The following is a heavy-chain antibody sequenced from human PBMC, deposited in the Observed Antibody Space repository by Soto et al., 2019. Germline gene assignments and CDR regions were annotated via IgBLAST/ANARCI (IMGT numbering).Heavy chain of an antibody. V-gene: IGHV3-30*03. Sequence: QGQLVESGGGMVQPGKSLRLSCAASGFSLTNNAMQRVRQAPGKGLEWVAVVSHDGGNKYYRDSVKGRFTISRDDSKNTCYLEMTTVRPEDTAVYFCARGLMPLWIRSFDQWGLGALVTVSS. CDR1: GFSLTNNA. CDR3: ARGLMPLWIRSFDQ. D-gene: IGHD5-18*01. CDR2: VSHDGGNK. J-gene: IGHJ4*02.